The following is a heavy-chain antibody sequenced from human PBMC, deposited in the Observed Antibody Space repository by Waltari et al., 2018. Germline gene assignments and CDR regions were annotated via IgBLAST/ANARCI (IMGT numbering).Heavy chain of an antibody. J-gene: IGHJ4*02. Sequence: QVQLVQSGAEVKKPGASVKVSCKASGYTFTRYDINWVRKATGQGLEWMGWVNPNSGNTGYAQKFQGRVTMTRNTSISTAYMELSSLRSEDTAVYYCARLYCSGGSCSFDYWGQGTLVTVSS. CDR2: VNPNSGNT. CDR1: GYTFTRYD. CDR3: ARLYCSGGSCSFDY. D-gene: IGHD2-15*01. V-gene: IGHV1-8*01.